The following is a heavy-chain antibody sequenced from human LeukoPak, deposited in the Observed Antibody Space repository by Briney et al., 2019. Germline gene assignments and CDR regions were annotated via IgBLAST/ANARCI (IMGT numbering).Heavy chain of an antibody. J-gene: IGHJ5*02. Sequence: SETLSLTCTVSGGSISSSSYYWGWIRQPPGTGLEWIGSIYYSGSTYYNPSLKSRVTISVDTSKNQFSLKLSSVTAADTAVYYCARYMVRGVIRWFDPWGQGTLVTVSS. CDR2: IYYSGST. CDR1: GGSISSSSYY. CDR3: ARYMVRGVIRWFDP. V-gene: IGHV4-39*07. D-gene: IGHD3-10*01.